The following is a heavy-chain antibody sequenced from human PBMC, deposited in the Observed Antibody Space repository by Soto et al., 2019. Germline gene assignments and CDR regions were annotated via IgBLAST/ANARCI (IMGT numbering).Heavy chain of an antibody. CDR3: AKNGQPPYYYYGLDV. Sequence: ASVKVSCKSSGYTFTRYGISWVRQAPGQGLEWMGWISGYNGDTNYAQKFQDRVSMTIDTSTGTAYMELRSLTSDDTAIYYCAKNGQPPYYYYGLDVWGQGTKVTVSS. J-gene: IGHJ6*02. D-gene: IGHD2-8*01. CDR1: GYTFTRYG. CDR2: ISGYNGDT. V-gene: IGHV1-18*01.